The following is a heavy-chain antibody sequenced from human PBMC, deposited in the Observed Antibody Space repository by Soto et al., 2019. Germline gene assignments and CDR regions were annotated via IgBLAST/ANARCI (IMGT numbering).Heavy chain of an antibody. CDR3: ARYSLAAQSPTFDI. D-gene: IGHD6-13*01. J-gene: IGHJ3*02. Sequence: PGESLKISCAASGFTFSSYWMSWVRQAPGKGLEWVANIKQDGSEKYYVDSVKGRFTISRDNAKNSLYLQMNSLRAEDTAVYYCARYSLAAQSPTFDIWGQGTMVTVSS. CDR1: GFTFSSYW. V-gene: IGHV3-7*01. CDR2: IKQDGSEK.